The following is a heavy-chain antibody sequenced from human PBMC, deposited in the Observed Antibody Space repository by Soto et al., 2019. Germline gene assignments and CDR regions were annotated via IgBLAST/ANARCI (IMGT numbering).Heavy chain of an antibody. D-gene: IGHD6-6*01. CDR3: ARGEQLAYGMDV. CDR1: GFTFSSYA. V-gene: IGHV3-23*01. J-gene: IGHJ6*02. Sequence: PGGSLRLSCAASGFTFSSYAMSWVRQAPGKGLEWVSAISGSGGSTYYADSVKGRFTVSRDNSKNTLYLQMNSLRAEDTAVYYCARGEQLAYGMDVWGQGTTVTVPS. CDR2: ISGSGGST.